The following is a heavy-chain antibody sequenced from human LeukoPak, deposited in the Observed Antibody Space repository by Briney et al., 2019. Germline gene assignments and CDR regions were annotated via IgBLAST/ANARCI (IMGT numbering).Heavy chain of an antibody. Sequence: ASVKVSCKASGYTFTSYYMHWVRQAPGQGLEWMGIINPSGGSTSYAQKLQGRVTMTTDTSTSTAYMELRSLRSDDTAVYYCARDAGIVVVPAANQNWFDPWGQGTLVTVSS. CDR2: INPSGGST. CDR1: GYTFTSYY. V-gene: IGHV1-46*01. D-gene: IGHD2-2*01. J-gene: IGHJ5*02. CDR3: ARDAGIVVVPAANQNWFDP.